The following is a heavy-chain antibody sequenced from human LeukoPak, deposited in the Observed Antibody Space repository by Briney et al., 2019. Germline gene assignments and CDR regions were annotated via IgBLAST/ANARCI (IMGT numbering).Heavy chain of an antibody. CDR2: ISSSSSTI. CDR3: ARDRIGSWYDFDY. V-gene: IGHV3-48*04. CDR1: GFTFSSYS. Sequence: GGSLRLSCAASGFTFSSYSMNWVRQAPGKGLEWVSYISSSSSTIYYADSVKGRFTISRDNAKNSLYLQMNSLRAEDTAVYYCARDRIGSWYDFDYWGQGTLVTVSS. D-gene: IGHD6-13*01. J-gene: IGHJ4*02.